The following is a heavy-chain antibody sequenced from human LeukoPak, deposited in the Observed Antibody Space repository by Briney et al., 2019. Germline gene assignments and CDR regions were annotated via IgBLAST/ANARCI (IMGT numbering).Heavy chain of an antibody. CDR1: GFTFSSYA. CDR3: AKDTRRLFPSALDY. CDR2: ISGSGGST. D-gene: IGHD2-15*01. V-gene: IGHV3-23*01. J-gene: IGHJ4*02. Sequence: PGGSLRLSCAASGFTFSSYAMSWVRRAPGKGLEWVSAISGSGGSTYYADSVKGRFTISRDNSKNTLYLQMNSLRAEDTAVYYCAKDTRRLFPSALDYWGQGTLVTVSS.